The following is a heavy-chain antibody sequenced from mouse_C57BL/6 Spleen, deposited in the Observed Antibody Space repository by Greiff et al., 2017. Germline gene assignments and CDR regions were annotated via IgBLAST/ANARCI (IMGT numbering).Heavy chain of an antibody. CDR2: IYPGDGDT. Sequence: QVQLQQSGPELVKPGASVKISCKASGYAFSSSWMNWVKQRPGKGLEWIGRIYPGDGDTNYNGKFTGKATLTADKSSSTAYMQLSSLTSEDSAVYFCARSPIYSYYYAMDYWGQGTSVTVSS. J-gene: IGHJ4*01. D-gene: IGHD2-1*01. CDR3: ARSPIYSYYYAMDY. CDR1: GYAFSSSW. V-gene: IGHV1-82*01.